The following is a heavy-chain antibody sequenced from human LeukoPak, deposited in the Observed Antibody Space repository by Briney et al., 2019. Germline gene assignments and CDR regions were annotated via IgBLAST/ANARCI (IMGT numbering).Heavy chain of an antibody. CDR2: ISSGRSYI. V-gene: IGHV3-21*01. CDR3: AREAGYCSGGSCYPDY. J-gene: IGHJ4*02. Sequence: GGSLRLSCAASGFTFSSYCMNWVRQAPGKGLEWVSSISSGRSYIYYADSVKGRFTISRDNAKSSLYLQMNSLRAEDTAVYYCAREAGYCSGGSCYPDYWGQGTLVTVSS. D-gene: IGHD2-15*01. CDR1: GFTFSSYC.